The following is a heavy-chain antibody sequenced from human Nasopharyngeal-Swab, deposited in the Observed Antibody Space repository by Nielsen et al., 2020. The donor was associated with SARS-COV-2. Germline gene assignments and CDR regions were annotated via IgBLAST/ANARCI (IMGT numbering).Heavy chain of an antibody. D-gene: IGHD1-26*01. CDR1: GGSFSGYY. V-gene: IGHV4-34*01. CDR3: ARRETIVESFDY. J-gene: IGHJ4*02. Sequence: SETLSLTCAVYGGSFSGYYWSWIRQPPGKGLEWIGEINHSGSTNYNPPLKSRVTISVDTSKNQFSLNLRSVTAADTAVYYCARRETIVESFDYWGQGTMVTVSS. CDR2: INHSGST.